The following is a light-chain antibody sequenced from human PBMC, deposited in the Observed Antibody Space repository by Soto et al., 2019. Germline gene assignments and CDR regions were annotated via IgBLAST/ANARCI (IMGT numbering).Light chain of an antibody. CDR1: QSVSSSY. J-gene: IGKJ2*01. CDR2: GAS. V-gene: IGKV3-20*01. CDR3: QHYGSLPMYT. Sequence: EIVLTQSPGTLSLSPGERATLSCRASQSVSSSYLAWYQQKPGQAPRLLIYGASSRATGIPDRFSGSGSGTDCTLSICILEPEDFAVYYFQHYGSLPMYTCGRGTKPEIK.